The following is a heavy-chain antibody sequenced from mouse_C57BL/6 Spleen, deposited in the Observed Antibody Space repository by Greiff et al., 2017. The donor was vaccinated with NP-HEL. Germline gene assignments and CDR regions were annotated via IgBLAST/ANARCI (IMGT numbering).Heavy chain of an antibody. D-gene: IGHD4-1*02. CDR1: GYTFTSYW. V-gene: IGHV1-69*01. J-gene: IGHJ2*01. CDR2: IDPSDSYT. Sequence: QVQLQQPGAELVMPGASVKLSCKASGYTFTSYWMHWVKQRPGQGLEWIGEIDPSDSYTNYNQKFKGKSTLTVDKASSTAYMQLSSLTSADSAVYCWSRRPTGTRIYFDYWGQGTTLTVSS. CDR3: SRRPTGTRIYFDY.